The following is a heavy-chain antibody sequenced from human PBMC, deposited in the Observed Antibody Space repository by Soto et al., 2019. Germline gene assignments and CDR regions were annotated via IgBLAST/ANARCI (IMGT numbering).Heavy chain of an antibody. Sequence: ASVKVSCKASGYTFTSYYMHWVRQAPGQGLEWMGIINPSGGSTSYAQKFQGRVTMTRDTSTSTVYMGLSSLRSEDTAVYYCAGDGDEYDCGGDSYCCDYWGQGTLVTVSS. V-gene: IGHV1-46*01. CDR3: AGDGDEYDCGGDSYCCDY. J-gene: IGHJ4*02. D-gene: IGHD2-21*02. CDR2: INPSGGST. CDR1: GYTFTSYY.